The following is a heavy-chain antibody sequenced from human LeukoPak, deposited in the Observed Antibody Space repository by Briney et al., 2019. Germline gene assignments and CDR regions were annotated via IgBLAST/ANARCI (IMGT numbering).Heavy chain of an antibody. CDR3: ARGATVTTRFEFDY. J-gene: IGHJ4*02. V-gene: IGHV4-39*07. CDR2: INHSGST. CDR1: GGSLSSSSYY. Sequence: PSETLSLTCTVSGGSLSSSSYYWGWIRQPPGKGLEWIGEINHSGSTNYNPSLKSRVTISVDTSKNQFSLKLSSVTAADTAVYYCARGATVTTRFEFDYWGQGTLVTVSS. D-gene: IGHD4-17*01.